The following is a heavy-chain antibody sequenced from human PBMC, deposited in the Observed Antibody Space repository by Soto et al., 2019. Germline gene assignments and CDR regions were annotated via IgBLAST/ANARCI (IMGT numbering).Heavy chain of an antibody. CDR3: AKDLLYYSDSSGYSPPFHLTVDAFDI. CDR2: ISGSGGST. Sequence: PGWSLRLSCAASGFTFSSYAMSWVRQAPGKGLEWVSAISGSGGSTYYADSVKGRFTSSRDNSKNTLYLQMNSLRAEDTAVYYCAKDLLYYSDSSGYSPPFHLTVDAFDIWGQGTMVTVSS. V-gene: IGHV3-23*01. CDR1: GFTFSSYA. J-gene: IGHJ3*02. D-gene: IGHD3-22*01.